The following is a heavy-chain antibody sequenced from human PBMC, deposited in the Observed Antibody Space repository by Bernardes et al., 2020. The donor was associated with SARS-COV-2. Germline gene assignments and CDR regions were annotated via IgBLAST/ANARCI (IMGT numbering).Heavy chain of an antibody. D-gene: IGHD1-26*01. J-gene: IGHJ6*04. CDR3: ARELGHLAFPGIYYYYGMDV. CDR2: FYTSGST. V-gene: IGHV4-61*02. CDR1: GGSIRSGSYY. Sequence: TLSDSCTVSGGSIRSGSYYWSRIRPPPGKGLEWNGRFYTSGSTNYNPSLKRRVTISVDTSKNQLSLKLSPATAADPAVYYCARELGHLAFPGIYYYYGMDVWGKVTTVTVSS.